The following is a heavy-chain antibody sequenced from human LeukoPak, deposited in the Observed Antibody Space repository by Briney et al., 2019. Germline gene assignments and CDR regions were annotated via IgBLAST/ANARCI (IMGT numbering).Heavy chain of an antibody. Sequence: GGSLRLSCRASGFTFINFWMSWVRQAPGKGLEWVANMNPDGTVRYYVDSVKGRFTIHRDNAKKSLFLQMDSLRAEDTAVYFCARIGHSSSPNDYWGQGTLVTVSS. V-gene: IGHV3-7*01. J-gene: IGHJ4*02. CDR2: MNPDGTVR. CDR1: GFTFINFW. CDR3: ARIGHSSSPNDY. D-gene: IGHD6-6*01.